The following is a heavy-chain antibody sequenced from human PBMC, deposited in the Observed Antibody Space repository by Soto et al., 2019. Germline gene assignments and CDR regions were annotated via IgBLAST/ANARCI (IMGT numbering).Heavy chain of an antibody. J-gene: IGHJ3*01. D-gene: IGHD3-10*01. Sequence: QVQLVESGGGVVQPGGSLRLYCRAAGLSFSTCGMHWVRQAPGKGLEWVTVLWSNGHNQYYADSVRGRFTFSRDDSKNTLYLQMNSLRAEDTAVYYCVTERGPFDGFDVWGQGTMVTVSS. CDR2: LWSNGHNQ. CDR1: GLSFSTCG. V-gene: IGHV3-33*03. CDR3: VTERGPFDGFDV.